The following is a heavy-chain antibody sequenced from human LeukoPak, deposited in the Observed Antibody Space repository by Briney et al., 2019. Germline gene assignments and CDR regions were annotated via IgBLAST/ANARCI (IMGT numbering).Heavy chain of an antibody. CDR2: IKQDGSEK. J-gene: IGHJ3*02. D-gene: IGHD6-19*01. V-gene: IGHV3-7*01. CDR1: GFTFSSYW. Sequence: PGGSLRLSCAASGFTFSSYWMSWVRQAPGKGLEWVANIKQDGSEKYYVDSVKGRFTISRDNAKNSLYLQTNSLRAEDTAVYYCAREIPGEEVADPLDAFDIWGQGTMVTVSS. CDR3: AREIPGEEVADPLDAFDI.